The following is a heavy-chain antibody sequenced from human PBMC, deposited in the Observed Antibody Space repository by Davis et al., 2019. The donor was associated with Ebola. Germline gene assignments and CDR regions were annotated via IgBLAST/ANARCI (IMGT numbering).Heavy chain of an antibody. V-gene: IGHV1-2*02. Sequence: ASSVPVSCKASGYTFTGYYLHWVRQAPGQGFEWMGWINPNSGGTNYAQRFQGRVTMTRDTSISTAYMELSRLRSDDTAVYYCARTSGSYYYYGMDVWGQGTTVTVSS. CDR1: GYTFTGYY. CDR2: INPNSGGT. D-gene: IGHD1-26*01. J-gene: IGHJ6*02. CDR3: ARTSGSYYYYGMDV.